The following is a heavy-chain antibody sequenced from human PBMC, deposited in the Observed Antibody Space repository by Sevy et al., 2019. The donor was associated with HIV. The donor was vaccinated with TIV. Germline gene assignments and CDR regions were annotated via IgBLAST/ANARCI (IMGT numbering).Heavy chain of an antibody. J-gene: IGHJ4*02. Sequence: GGSLRLSCTASGFILGYYAMHWVRQAPGKGLEWVAVSSYDGGNIYYADSVQGRFTVSRDNSKNTLYLQMNSLRPEDTAMYYCARVFYEFGDPRGLDYWGQGVLVTVSS. CDR1: GFILGYYA. CDR3: ARVFYEFGDPRGLDY. CDR2: SSYDGGNI. V-gene: IGHV3-30-3*01. D-gene: IGHD4-17*01.